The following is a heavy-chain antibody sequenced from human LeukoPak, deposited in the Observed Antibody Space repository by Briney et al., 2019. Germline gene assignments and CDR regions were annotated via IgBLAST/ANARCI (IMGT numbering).Heavy chain of an antibody. Sequence: PSETLSLTCAVYGGSFSGYYWSWIRQPPGKGLEWIGEINHSGSTNYNPSPKSRVTISVDTSKNQFSLKLSSVTAADTAVYYCARGLSLQWLAYFDYWGQGTLVTVSS. J-gene: IGHJ4*02. V-gene: IGHV4-34*01. CDR1: GGSFSGYY. CDR3: ARGLSLQWLAYFDY. CDR2: INHSGST. D-gene: IGHD6-19*01.